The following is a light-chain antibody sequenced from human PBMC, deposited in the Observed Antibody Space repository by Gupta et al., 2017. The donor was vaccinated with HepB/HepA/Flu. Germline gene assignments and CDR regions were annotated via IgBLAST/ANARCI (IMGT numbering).Light chain of an antibody. Sequence: EIVLTQSPATLSFSPGERATLSCRASQSVTGYLAWYQQKPGQAPRLLIYDASNRATGIPARFSGSGSGTDFTLTISSLEPEDFAVYYCQQRSSWPPMCSFGQWTKLEIK. CDR3: QQRSSWPPMCS. V-gene: IGKV3-11*01. CDR1: QSVTGY. CDR2: DAS. J-gene: IGKJ2*04.